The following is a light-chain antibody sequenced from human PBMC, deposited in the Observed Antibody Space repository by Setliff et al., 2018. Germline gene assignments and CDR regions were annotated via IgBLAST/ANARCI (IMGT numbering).Light chain of an antibody. V-gene: IGLV2-8*01. CDR2: EVT. Sequence: QSALAQPPSASVSPGQSVTISCTGTSSDVGGYKYVSWFQQHPGKAPKLMIYEVTKRPSGVPDRFSGSKSGNTASLTVSVLQAEDEADYYCTSYAGSNNYVVGTGTKV. J-gene: IGLJ1*01. CDR1: SSDVGGYKY. CDR3: TSYAGSNNYV.